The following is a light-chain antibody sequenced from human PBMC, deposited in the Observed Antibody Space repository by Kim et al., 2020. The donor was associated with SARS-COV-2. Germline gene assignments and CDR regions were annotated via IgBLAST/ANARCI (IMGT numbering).Light chain of an antibody. V-gene: IGLV2-8*01. J-gene: IGLJ3*02. Sequence: GQSVTISCTGTRSDIGGYDYVSCYQQYPGKSPKLMIYEINKRPSGVPDRFSGSNSGNTASLTVSGLQPEDEADYYCNSYAGSNSLVFGGGTQLTV. CDR1: RSDIGGYDY. CDR2: EIN. CDR3: NSYAGSNSLV.